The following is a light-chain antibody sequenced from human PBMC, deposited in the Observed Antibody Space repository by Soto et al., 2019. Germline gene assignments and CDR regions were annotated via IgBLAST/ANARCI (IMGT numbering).Light chain of an antibody. Sequence: QSVLTQPPSVSGAPGQRVTISCTGSSSNIGAGYDVHWYQQLPGTAPKLLIYGNSNRPSGVPDRFSGSKSGTSASLPITGLXAEDXADYHCQSYDSSLSGSIFGGGTKLTVL. CDR2: GNS. V-gene: IGLV1-40*01. CDR1: SSNIGAGYD. CDR3: QSYDSSLSGSI. J-gene: IGLJ2*01.